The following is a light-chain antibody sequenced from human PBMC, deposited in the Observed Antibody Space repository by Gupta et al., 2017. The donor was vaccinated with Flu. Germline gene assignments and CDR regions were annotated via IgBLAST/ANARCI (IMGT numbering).Light chain of an antibody. Sequence: GDRVTITCRASQSIRDWLAWYQQKPGKAPNLLIYKATTLQSGVPSRFSGSGSGTEFTLTINSLQPDDFATYFCQQYDTYTATFGQGTKLEMK. V-gene: IGKV1-5*03. CDR2: KAT. J-gene: IGKJ2*01. CDR3: QQYDTYTAT. CDR1: QSIRDW.